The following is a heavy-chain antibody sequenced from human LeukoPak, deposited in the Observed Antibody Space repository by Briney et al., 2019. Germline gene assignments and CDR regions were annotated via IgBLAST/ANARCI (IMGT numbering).Heavy chain of an antibody. D-gene: IGHD4-17*01. J-gene: IGHJ4*02. CDR1: GGSISSSNW. CDR3: ARVDYGDYSKDFDY. V-gene: IGHV4-4*02. CDR2: IYHSGST. Sequence: PSGTLSLTCAVSGGSISSSNWWSWVRQPPGKGLEWIGEIYHSGSTNYNPSLKSRVTISVDTSKNQFSLKLTSVTAADTAVYYCARVDYGDYSKDFDYWGQGTLVTVSS.